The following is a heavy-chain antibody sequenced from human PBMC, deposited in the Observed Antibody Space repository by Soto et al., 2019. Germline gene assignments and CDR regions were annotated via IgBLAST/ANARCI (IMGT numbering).Heavy chain of an antibody. J-gene: IGHJ4*02. CDR3: ARGPLVVLNYFES. V-gene: IGHV1-69*02. CDR2: IFPLTDIP. Sequence: QVQLVQSGTEVKKPGSSVKVSCKASGGTFRNYPINWVRQAPGQGLEWMGSIFPLTDIPDYAQNFQARLTISADKSTSTDYMELSSPPSDDTAMYFCARGPLVVLNYFESWGQGTLVTVSS. CDR1: GGTFRNYP.